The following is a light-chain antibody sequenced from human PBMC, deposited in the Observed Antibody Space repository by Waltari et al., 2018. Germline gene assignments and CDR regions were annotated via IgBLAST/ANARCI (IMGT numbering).Light chain of an antibody. CDR1: TSDVGRYNL. CDR2: DVN. V-gene: IGLV2-23*02. Sequence: QSALTQTATVCGSPGQSITISCTGTTSDVGRYNLVSWYQPHPGKAPPLIIYDVNKRPSGVSHRFSGSKSGHTASLAISGLQAADEADYYCCSYAGSAISVFGGGTRLTVL. J-gene: IGLJ3*02. CDR3: CSYAGSAISV.